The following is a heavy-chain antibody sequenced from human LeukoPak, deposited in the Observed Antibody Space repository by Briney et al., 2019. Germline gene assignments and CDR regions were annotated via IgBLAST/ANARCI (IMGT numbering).Heavy chain of an antibody. J-gene: IGHJ4*02. CDR2: ISGSGGST. CDR3: AKDKECGGYVMGYFDY. CDR1: GFTFSSYA. Sequence: GGSLRLSCAASGFTFSSYAMSWVRQAPGKGLEWVSAISGSGGSTYYADSVKGRFTISRDNSKNTLYLQMNSLRAEDTAVYYCAKDKECGGYVMGYFDYWGQGTLVTVSS. V-gene: IGHV3-23*01. D-gene: IGHD5-12*01.